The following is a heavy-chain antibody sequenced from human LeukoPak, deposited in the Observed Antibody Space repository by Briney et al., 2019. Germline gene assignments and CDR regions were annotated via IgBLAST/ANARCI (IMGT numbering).Heavy chain of an antibody. CDR3: ARGSFVGELDY. V-gene: IGHV1-46*01. D-gene: IGHD3-16*01. J-gene: IGHJ4*02. Sequence: ASVKVSCKASGYTFTSYDINWVRQAPGQGLEWMGIINPSGGSTSYAQKFQGRVTMTRDTSTSTVYMELSSLRSEDTAVYYCARGSFVGELDYWGQGTLVTVSS. CDR1: GYTFTSYD. CDR2: INPSGGST.